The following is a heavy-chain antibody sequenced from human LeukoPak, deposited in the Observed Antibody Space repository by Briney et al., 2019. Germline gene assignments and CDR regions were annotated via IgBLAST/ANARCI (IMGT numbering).Heavy chain of an antibody. Sequence: SETLSLTCAVSGESMVGYYWNWIRQPAGEELEWIGRIYYSGSTYYNPSLKSRVTISVDTSKNQFSLKLSSVTAADTAVYYCARDLGYWGQGTLVTVSS. D-gene: IGHD7-27*01. CDR2: IYYSGST. CDR1: GESMVGYY. V-gene: IGHV4-4*07. J-gene: IGHJ4*02. CDR3: ARDLGY.